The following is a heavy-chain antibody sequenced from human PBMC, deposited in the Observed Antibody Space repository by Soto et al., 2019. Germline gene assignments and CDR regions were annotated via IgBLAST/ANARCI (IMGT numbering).Heavy chain of an antibody. CDR1: GFIFSDFA. D-gene: IGHD3-3*02. CDR2: IRRKSDSYAT. Sequence: GGSLRLSCEASGFIFSDFAVDWVRQASGKGLEWVGRIRRKSDSYATTYGESVKGRSTISRDDSKNTAYLQMNSLRTEDTAVYYCAYIRGWGQGTLVTVSS. J-gene: IGHJ4*02. V-gene: IGHV3-73*01. CDR3: AYIRG.